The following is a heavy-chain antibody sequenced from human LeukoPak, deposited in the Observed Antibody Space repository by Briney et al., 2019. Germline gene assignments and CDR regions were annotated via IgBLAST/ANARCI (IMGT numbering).Heavy chain of an antibody. CDR1: GFTFSTYA. J-gene: IGHJ4*02. V-gene: IGHV3-23*01. Sequence: PGGSLRLSCAASGFTFSTYAMTWVGQAPGKGLEWVSSISGGSSSPNYADSVKGRFSISRDNSKNTVYLQINSLRAEDTAVYYCAKGYSSGWYYFDYWGQGTLVTVSP. CDR2: ISGGSSSP. CDR3: AKGYSSGWYYFDY. D-gene: IGHD6-19*01.